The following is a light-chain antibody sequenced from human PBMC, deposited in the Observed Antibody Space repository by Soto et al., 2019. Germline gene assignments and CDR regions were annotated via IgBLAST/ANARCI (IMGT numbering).Light chain of an antibody. CDR2: GNS. J-gene: IGLJ2*01. V-gene: IGLV1-40*01. CDR3: QSHDSSLSGWV. Sequence: QSVLTQPPSVSGAPGQRVTISCTGSSSNIGAGYEVHWYQQLPGTAPKLLIYGNSNRPSGVPDRFSGSKSGTSASLAITGLQAEDEADYYCQSHDSSLSGWVFGGGTKLTVL. CDR1: SSNIGAGYE.